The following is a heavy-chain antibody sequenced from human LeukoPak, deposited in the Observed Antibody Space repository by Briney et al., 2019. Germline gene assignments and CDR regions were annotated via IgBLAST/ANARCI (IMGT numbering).Heavy chain of an antibody. CDR3: ARGVSWFDP. Sequence: SETLSLTCAVYGGAFSGYYWSWIRQPPGKGLEWIGEINHSGSTNYNPSLKSRVTLSVYTCKNPFSLKLSSVTAADTAVYYCARGVSWFDPWGQGTLVTVSS. CDR2: INHSGST. CDR1: GGAFSGYY. V-gene: IGHV4-34*01. J-gene: IGHJ5*02.